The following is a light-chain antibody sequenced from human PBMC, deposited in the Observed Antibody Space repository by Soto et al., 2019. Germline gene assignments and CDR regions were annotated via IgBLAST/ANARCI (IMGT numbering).Light chain of an antibody. V-gene: IGLV1-51*02. CDR2: END. Sequence: QSVLTQPPSVSAAPGQTVTISCSGSSSNIGKNYVSWYQQLPGTAPKLLIYENDKRPSGIPDRFSGSKTGTSATLGITGLQTGDEADYHCGTWDSSLSAGVFGTGTKLTVL. CDR1: SSNIGKNY. J-gene: IGLJ1*01. CDR3: GTWDSSLSAGV.